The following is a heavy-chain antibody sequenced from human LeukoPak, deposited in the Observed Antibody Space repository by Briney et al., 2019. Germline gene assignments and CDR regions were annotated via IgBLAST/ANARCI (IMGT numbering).Heavy chain of an antibody. Sequence: SETLSLTRTVSGGSISSYYWSWIRQPPGKGLEWIGYIYYSGSTNYNPSLKSRVTISVDTSKNQFSLKLSSVTAADTAVYYCARSASYSSSWYTPPGDYWGQGTLVTVSS. CDR3: ARSASYSSSWYTPPGDY. CDR1: GGSISSYY. J-gene: IGHJ4*02. V-gene: IGHV4-59*01. CDR2: IYYSGST. D-gene: IGHD6-13*01.